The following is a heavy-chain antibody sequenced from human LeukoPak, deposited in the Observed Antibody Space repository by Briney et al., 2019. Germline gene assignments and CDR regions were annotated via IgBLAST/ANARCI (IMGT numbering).Heavy chain of an antibody. CDR3: ARVNSGSYPFDY. J-gene: IGHJ4*02. V-gene: IGHV3-7*01. CDR1: GFTFSSYW. D-gene: IGHD1-26*01. Sequence: QPGGSLRLSCASSGFTFSSYWMSWVRQAPGKGLEWVAYIKQDGSEKYYVDSVKGRFTISRDNAKNSLYLQMNSLRAEDTAVYYCARVNSGSYPFDYWGQGTLVIVSS. CDR2: IKQDGSEK.